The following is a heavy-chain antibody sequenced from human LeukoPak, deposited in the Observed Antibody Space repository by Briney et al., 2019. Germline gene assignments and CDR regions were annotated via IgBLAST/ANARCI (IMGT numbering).Heavy chain of an antibody. CDR3: ARGVSYYDSSGYYNEYFQH. J-gene: IGHJ1*01. CDR1: GGSISSSSYY. CDR2: IYYSGST. D-gene: IGHD3-22*01. V-gene: IGHV4-39*01. Sequence: PSETLSLTCTVSGGSISSSSYYWGWIRQPPGKGLEWIGSIYYSGSTYYSPSLKSRVTISVDTSKNQFSLKLSSVTAADTAVYYCARGVSYYDSSGYYNEYFQHWGQGTLVTVSS.